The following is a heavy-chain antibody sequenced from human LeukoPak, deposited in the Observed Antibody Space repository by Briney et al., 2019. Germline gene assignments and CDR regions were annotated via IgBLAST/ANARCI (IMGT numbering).Heavy chain of an antibody. Sequence: PGGSLRLSCAASGFTFSGSAMHWVRQASGKGLEWVGRIRSKANSYATAYAASVKGRFTISRDDSKSTAYLQMNSLKTEDTAVYYCTIRITIFGVVVDYWGQGTLVTVSS. J-gene: IGHJ4*02. CDR3: TIRITIFGVVVDY. D-gene: IGHD3-3*01. CDR1: GFTFSGSA. V-gene: IGHV3-73*01. CDR2: IRSKANSYAT.